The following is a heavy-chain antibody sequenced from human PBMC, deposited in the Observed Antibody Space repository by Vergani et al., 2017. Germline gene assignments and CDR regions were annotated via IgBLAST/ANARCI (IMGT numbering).Heavy chain of an antibody. V-gene: IGHV3-21*01. J-gene: IGHJ4*02. CDR3: ARDRAEMELLSIDY. Sequence: EVQLVESGGGLVKPGGSLRLSCAASGFTFSSYSMNWVRQAPGKGLEWFSSISSSSSYIYYADSVKGRFTISRDNAKNSLYLQMNSLRAEDTAVYYCARDRAEMELLSIDYWGQGTLVTVSS. CDR1: GFTFSSYS. D-gene: IGHD5-24*01. CDR2: ISSSSSYI.